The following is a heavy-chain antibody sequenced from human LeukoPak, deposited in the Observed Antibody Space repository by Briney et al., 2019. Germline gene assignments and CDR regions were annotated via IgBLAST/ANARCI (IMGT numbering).Heavy chain of an antibody. J-gene: IGHJ4*02. Sequence: GRSLRLSCVGSGLILNDHAMHWVRQVPGKGLEWVSGIGWDSGRIGYADSVKGRFTTSRDNAKNSLYLQMNSLRAEDTAVYYCARAGIVGADYWGQGTLVTVSS. D-gene: IGHD1-26*01. V-gene: IGHV3-9*01. CDR1: GLILNDHA. CDR3: ARAGIVGADY. CDR2: IGWDSGRI.